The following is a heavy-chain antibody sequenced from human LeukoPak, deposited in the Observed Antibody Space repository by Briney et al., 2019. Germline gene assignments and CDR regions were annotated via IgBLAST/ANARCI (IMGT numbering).Heavy chain of an antibody. J-gene: IGHJ4*02. CDR3: FKYSASRDDY. CDR1: GFNFGEYA. Sequence: GGSPRLTCKGSGFNFGEYAMGWARQAPGKGLEWLSFIRGRPYGGTIEYAASLKGRFTISRDDSKSIAYLDMNSLKIEDSAVYYCFKYSASRDDYWGQGTLVTVSS. D-gene: IGHD5-24*01. V-gene: IGHV3-49*04. CDR2: IRGRPYGGTI.